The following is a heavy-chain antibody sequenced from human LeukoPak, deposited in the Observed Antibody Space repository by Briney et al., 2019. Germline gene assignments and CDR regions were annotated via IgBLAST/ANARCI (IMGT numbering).Heavy chain of an antibody. CDR1: GFIFSDYY. Sequence: GGSLRLSCAASGFIFSDYYMSWIRRAPGKGLEWVSFISDGGRPLHYADSVKGRFTISRDNAKNSLYLQMNSLRDEDTAVYFCAGRYCTPSSCYSDYWGQGALVTVSS. V-gene: IGHV3-11*01. D-gene: IGHD2-8*01. J-gene: IGHJ4*02. CDR2: ISDGGRPL. CDR3: AGRYCTPSSCYSDY.